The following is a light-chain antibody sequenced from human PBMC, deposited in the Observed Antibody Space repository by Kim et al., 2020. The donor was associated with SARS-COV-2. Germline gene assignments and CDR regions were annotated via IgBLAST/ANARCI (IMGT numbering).Light chain of an antibody. V-gene: IGLV3-19*01. CDR2: GKN. CDR3: NSRDSNDNVV. CDR1: SLRSYY. J-gene: IGLJ2*01. Sequence: VALGQTVRNTCQGDSLRSYYATWDQQKPGQAPILVIYGKNNRPSGIPDRFSGSRSGNTASLTITGTQAGDEADYYCNSRDSNDNVVFGGGTQLTVL.